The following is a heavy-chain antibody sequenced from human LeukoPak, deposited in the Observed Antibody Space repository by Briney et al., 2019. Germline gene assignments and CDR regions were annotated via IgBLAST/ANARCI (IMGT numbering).Heavy chain of an antibody. CDR3: ARGRAPSGSYRDY. J-gene: IGHJ4*02. CDR1: GGSISSGGYY. D-gene: IGHD1-26*01. V-gene: IGHV4-31*03. Sequence: SETLSLTCTVSGGSISSGGYYWSWIRQHPGKGLEWIGYIYYSGSTYYNPSLKSRVTISVDTSKNQFSLKLSSVTAADTAVYYCARGRAPSGSYRDYWGQGTLVTVSS. CDR2: IYYSGST.